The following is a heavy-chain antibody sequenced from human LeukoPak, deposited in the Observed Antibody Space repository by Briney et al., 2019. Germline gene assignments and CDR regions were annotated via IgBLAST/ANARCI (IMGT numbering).Heavy chain of an antibody. CDR3: AKRVAYSSGYYWDF. Sequence: GGSLRLSCAASGFTFSSYAMHWVRQAPGKGLEWVAVISYDGSNKYYADSVKGRFTISRDNSKNTLYLQMNSLRAEDTAVYYCAKRVAYSSGYYWDFWGQGTLVTVSS. CDR1: GFTFSSYA. D-gene: IGHD6-19*01. V-gene: IGHV3-30-3*02. J-gene: IGHJ4*02. CDR2: ISYDGSNK.